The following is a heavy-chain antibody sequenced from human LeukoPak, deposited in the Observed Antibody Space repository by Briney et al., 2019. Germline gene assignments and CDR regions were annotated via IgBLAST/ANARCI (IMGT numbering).Heavy chain of an antibody. J-gene: IGHJ4*02. Sequence: PGRSLRLSCAASGFTFSSYGMHWVRQAPGKGLEWVAVIWYDGSNKYYADSVKGRFTISRDNSKNTLYLQMNSLRAEDTAVYYCAREDILTGYDYWGQGTLVTVSS. V-gene: IGHV3-33*01. CDR1: GFTFSSYG. CDR2: IWYDGSNK. D-gene: IGHD3-9*01. CDR3: AREDILTGYDY.